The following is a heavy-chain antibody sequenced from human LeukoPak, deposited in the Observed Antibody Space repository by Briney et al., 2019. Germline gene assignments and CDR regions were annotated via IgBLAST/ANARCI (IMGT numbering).Heavy chain of an antibody. V-gene: IGHV5-51*01. CDR2: IYPGDSDT. D-gene: IGHD6-19*01. CDR3: ARQWLAVDY. J-gene: IGHJ4*02. CDR1: GYSFTSYW. Sequence: PGESLKISCKGSGYSFTSYWIGWVRQMPGKGLEWMGIIYPGDSDTSYSPSFQCQGTISAAKSISTAYLPWCSLKTPDTAMDCCARQWLAVDYWGQGTLVTVSS.